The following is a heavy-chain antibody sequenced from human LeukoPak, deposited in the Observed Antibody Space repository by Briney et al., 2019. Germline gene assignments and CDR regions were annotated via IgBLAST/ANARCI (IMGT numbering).Heavy chain of an antibody. CDR1: GFTFSSYS. CDR3: AKDWAIAARPDY. J-gene: IGHJ4*02. D-gene: IGHD6-6*01. CDR2: IRYDGSNK. Sequence: GGSLRLSCEASGFTFSSYSMNWVRQAPGKGLEWVAFIRYDGSNKYYADSVKGRFTISRDNSKNTLYLQMNSLRAEDTAVYYCAKDWAIAARPDYWGQGTLVTVSS. V-gene: IGHV3-30*02.